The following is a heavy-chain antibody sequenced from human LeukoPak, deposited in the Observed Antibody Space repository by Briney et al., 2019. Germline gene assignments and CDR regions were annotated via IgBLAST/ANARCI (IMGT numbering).Heavy chain of an antibody. D-gene: IGHD6-13*01. V-gene: IGHV3-23*01. J-gene: IGHJ4*02. CDR3: AKDRSSSWYYFDY. CDR2: ISGSGGST. Sequence: GGSLRLSCAASGFTFSSYAMSWVRQAPEKGLEWVSAISGSGGSTYYADSVKGRFTISRDNSKNTLYLQMNSLRAEDTAVYYCAKDRSSSWYYFDYWGQGTLVTVSS. CDR1: GFTFSSYA.